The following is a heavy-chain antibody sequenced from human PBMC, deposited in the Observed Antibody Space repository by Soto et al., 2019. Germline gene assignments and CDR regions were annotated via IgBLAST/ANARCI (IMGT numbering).Heavy chain of an antibody. CDR1: GGSFTNYY. J-gene: IGHJ4*02. V-gene: IGHV4-34*01. Sequence: QVRLQQWGAGLLKPSETLSLTCTVYGGSFTNYYWSWIRQPPGKGLEWIGDISHGGITNYNPSLKRRVTISLDTSQNQFSLRLTSVTAADTAVYYCARNFRYWGQGTLVTVSS. CDR2: ISHGGIT. CDR3: ARNFRY.